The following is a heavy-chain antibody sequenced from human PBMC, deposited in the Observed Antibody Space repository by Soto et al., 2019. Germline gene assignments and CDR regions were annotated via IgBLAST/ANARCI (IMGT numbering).Heavy chain of an antibody. Sequence: EVQLLESGGGLVQPGGSLTLSCAASGFTFSDYTMSWVRQAPGKVLECVSVILSDHNTYYADSVRGRFTISRDNSKNTLYLEMNGRRAEDTAVYYCARRTSGYFGYWGQGTLVTVSS. V-gene: IGHV3-23*03. CDR2: ILSDHNT. J-gene: IGHJ4*02. CDR1: GFTFSDYT. CDR3: ARRTSGYFGY. D-gene: IGHD6-19*01.